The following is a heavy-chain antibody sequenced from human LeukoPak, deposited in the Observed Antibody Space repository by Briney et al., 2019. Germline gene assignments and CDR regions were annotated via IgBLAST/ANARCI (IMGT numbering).Heavy chain of an antibody. CDR1: GFTFDDYT. D-gene: IGHD3-10*01. Sequence: PGGSLRLSCAASGFTFDDYTMHWVRQAPGKGLEWVSFISWDGGSTYYADSVKGRFTISRDNSKNSLYLQMDSLTIEDTALYYCAKGYGSGSYFLNWGQGTLVTVSS. J-gene: IGHJ4*02. CDR3: AKGYGSGSYFLN. V-gene: IGHV3-43*01. CDR2: ISWDGGST.